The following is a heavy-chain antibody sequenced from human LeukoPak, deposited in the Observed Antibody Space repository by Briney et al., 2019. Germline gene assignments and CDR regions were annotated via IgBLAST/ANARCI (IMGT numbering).Heavy chain of an antibody. J-gene: IGHJ6*02. V-gene: IGHV3-30*18. D-gene: IGHD1-1*01. CDR3: AKGEEETGHGMDV. CDR1: GFTFSSYG. Sequence: GRSLRLSCAASGFTFSSYGMHWVRQAPGKGLEWVAFISYDGSNKYYADSVKGRFTISRDNSKNTLYLQMNSLRGEDTAVYYCAKGEEETGHGMDVWGQGTTVTVSS. CDR2: ISYDGSNK.